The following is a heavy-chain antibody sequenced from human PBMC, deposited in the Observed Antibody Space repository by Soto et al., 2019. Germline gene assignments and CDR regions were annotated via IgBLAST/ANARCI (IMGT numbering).Heavy chain of an antibody. CDR1: GFTFSSYA. Sequence: QVQLVESGGGVVQPGRSLRLSCAASGFTFSSYAMHWVRQAPGKGLEWVAVISYDGSNKYYADSVKGRFTISRDNSKNTLYLQMNRLRAEDTAVYYCAREILSWGLDYGGQGTLVTVSS. CDR3: AREILSWGLDY. V-gene: IGHV3-30-3*01. CDR2: ISYDGSNK. D-gene: IGHD3-16*01. J-gene: IGHJ4*02.